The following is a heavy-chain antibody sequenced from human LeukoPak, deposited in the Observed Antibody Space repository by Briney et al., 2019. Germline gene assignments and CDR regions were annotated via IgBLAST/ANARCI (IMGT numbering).Heavy chain of an antibody. D-gene: IGHD6-19*01. CDR3: AKTGYSSLGAFDI. CDR1: GFTFSIYA. J-gene: IGHJ3*02. CDR2: ISGSGSGT. Sequence: GGSLRLSCVASGFTFSIYAMHWVRQAPGKGLEWVSLISGSGSGTKYADSVKGRFIISRDNSKNTVYLQMNSLRADDTAVYYCAKTGYSSLGAFDIWGQGTMVTVSS. V-gene: IGHV3-23*01.